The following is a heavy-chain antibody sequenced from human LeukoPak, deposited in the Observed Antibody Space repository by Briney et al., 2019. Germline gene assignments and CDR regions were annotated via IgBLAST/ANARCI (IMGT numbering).Heavy chain of an antibody. CDR3: ARLGYSSISPLD. V-gene: IGHV4-4*07. CDR2: MSSSGNN. D-gene: IGHD6-13*01. Sequence: SETLSLTCSVSGDSISYFYWSWIRQAAGKGLEWIGRMSSSGNNDYNASLKSRVTMSVDTSKNQFSLKLSSVTAADTAVYYCARLGYSSISPLDWGQGTLVTVSS. CDR1: GDSISYFY. J-gene: IGHJ4*02.